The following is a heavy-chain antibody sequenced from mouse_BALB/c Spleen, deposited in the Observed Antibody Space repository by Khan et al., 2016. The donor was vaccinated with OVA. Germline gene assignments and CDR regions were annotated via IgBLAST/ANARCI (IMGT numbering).Heavy chain of an antibody. CDR1: GFSLTAYG. J-gene: IGHJ2*01. Sequence: QVQLKQSGPGLVAPSQSLSITCTVSGFSLTAYGVHWVRQPPGKGLEWLGVIWAGGSTNYNSALMSRLSISKDNSKSQVFLKMNSLQIADTAMYYGARDWVITTESFDDWGQGTTLAVSS. V-gene: IGHV2-9*02. D-gene: IGHD2-4*01. CDR3: ARDWVITTESFDD. CDR2: IWAGGST.